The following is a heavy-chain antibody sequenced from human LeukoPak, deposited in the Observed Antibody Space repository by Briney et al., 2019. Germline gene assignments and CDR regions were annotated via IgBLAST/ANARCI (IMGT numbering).Heavy chain of an antibody. V-gene: IGHV3-7*01. J-gene: IGHJ4*02. CDR3: ARGPPRYCRSTSCYIFDY. CDR2: IKQDGSEK. Sequence: GGSLRLSCAASGFTFSSYWMSWVRQAPGKGLEWVANIKQDGSEKYYVDSVKRLFTISRDNAKNSLYLQMNSLRAEDTAVYYCARGPPRYCRSTSCYIFDYWGQGTLVTVSS. CDR1: GFTFSSYW. D-gene: IGHD2-2*01.